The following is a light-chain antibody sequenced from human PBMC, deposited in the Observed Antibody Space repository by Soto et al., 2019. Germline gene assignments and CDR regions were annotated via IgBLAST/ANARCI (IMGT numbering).Light chain of an antibody. Sequence: QAVVTQEPSLTVSPGGTVTLTCGSSTGAVTTGHFPYWFQQRPGQAPKTLVYDATNKHSWTPARFSGSLRGGKAALTLSGAQPEDEADYYCLLSFEADRTVVFGGGTKLTVL. CDR2: DAT. V-gene: IGLV7-46*01. CDR3: LLSFEADRTVV. J-gene: IGLJ2*01. CDR1: TGAVTTGHF.